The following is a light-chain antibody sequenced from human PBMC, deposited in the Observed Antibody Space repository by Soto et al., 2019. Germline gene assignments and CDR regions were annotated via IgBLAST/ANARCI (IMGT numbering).Light chain of an antibody. V-gene: IGKV3-20*01. CDR1: QTLSSRH. J-gene: IGKJ5*01. CDR2: GSS. CDR3: QQYNNWPPIT. Sequence: VLTQSPGTLSLSPGERATLSCRASQTLSSRHLAWYQQKPGQAPRLLIYGSSSRATDIPDRFSGSGSGTDFTLTISSLQSEDFAVYYCQQYNNWPPITFGQGTRLEI.